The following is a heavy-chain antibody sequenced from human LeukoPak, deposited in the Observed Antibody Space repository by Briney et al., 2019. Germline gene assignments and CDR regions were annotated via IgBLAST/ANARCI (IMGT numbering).Heavy chain of an antibody. D-gene: IGHD3-16*02. V-gene: IGHV4-34*01. J-gene: IGHJ1*01. Sequence: SETLSLTCAVYGGSFRGYYWSWIRQPPGKGLEWIGEINHSGSTNYNPSLKSRVTISVDTSKNQFSLKLSSVTAADTAVYYCARDEVYYDYVWGSYRYTGYFQHWGQGTLVTVSS. CDR1: GGSFRGYY. CDR3: ARDEVYYDYVWGSYRYTGYFQH. CDR2: INHSGST.